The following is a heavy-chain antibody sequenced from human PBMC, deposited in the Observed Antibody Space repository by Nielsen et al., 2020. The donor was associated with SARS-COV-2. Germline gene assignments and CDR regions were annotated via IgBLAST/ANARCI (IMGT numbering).Heavy chain of an antibody. V-gene: IGHV1-24*01. Sequence: ASVKVSCKVSGYTLTELSMHWVRQAPGKGLEWMGGFDPEDGETIYAQKFQGRVTMTEDTSTDTAYMELSSLRSEDTAVYYCARDRGIVVVVAARLPDYYGMDVWGQGTTVTVSS. CDR3: ARDRGIVVVVAARLPDYYGMDV. CDR1: GYTLTELS. J-gene: IGHJ6*02. D-gene: IGHD2-15*01. CDR2: FDPEDGET.